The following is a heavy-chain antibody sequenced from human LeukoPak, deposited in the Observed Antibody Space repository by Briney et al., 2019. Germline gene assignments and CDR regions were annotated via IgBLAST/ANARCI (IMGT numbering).Heavy chain of an antibody. J-gene: IGHJ3*02. D-gene: IGHD3-22*01. CDR3: AREFYYDSSFSFDI. CDR1: GGSISGYY. CDR2: IYHTGST. V-gene: IGHV4-59*01. Sequence: PSETLSLTCTVSGGSISGYYWSWIRQPPGKGLEWIGYIYHTGSTNYNPSLKSRVTISVDTSKNQFSLKLSSVTAAGTAVYYCAREFYYDSSFSFDIWDQGTMVTVSS.